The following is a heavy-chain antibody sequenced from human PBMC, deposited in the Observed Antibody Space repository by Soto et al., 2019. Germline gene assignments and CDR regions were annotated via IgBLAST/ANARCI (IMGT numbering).Heavy chain of an antibody. CDR1: GFTVSSYY. CDR3: ARGDLTDV. CDR2: LYTGGST. V-gene: IGHV3-53*04. J-gene: IGHJ6*04. Sequence: EVQVVESGGGLVQPGGSLRLSCAASGFTVSSYYMSWVRQAPGKGLEWVSVLYTGGSTYYADSVNGRFTISRHNSENTLYLQMNSLRVEDTAVYYCARGDLTDVWGKGTRSPSPQ.